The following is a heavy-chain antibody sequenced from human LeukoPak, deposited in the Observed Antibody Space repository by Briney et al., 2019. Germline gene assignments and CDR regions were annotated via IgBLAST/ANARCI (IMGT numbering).Heavy chain of an antibody. CDR3: AKGTANYDY. V-gene: IGHV3-23*01. D-gene: IGHD2-21*02. Sequence: GGSLRLSCAASGFTFNTYAMTWVRQAPGKGLEWVSAISGSGDSTYYADSVKGRFTISRDNFKNTQYLQMNSLRAEDTAVYYCAKGTANYDYWGQGTLVTVSS. CDR1: GFTFNTYA. J-gene: IGHJ4*02. CDR2: ISGSGDST.